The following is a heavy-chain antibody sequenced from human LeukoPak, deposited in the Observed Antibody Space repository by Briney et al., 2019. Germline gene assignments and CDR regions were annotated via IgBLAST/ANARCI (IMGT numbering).Heavy chain of an antibody. CDR3: ARAGYSSSWYFSGYYYYYYMDV. J-gene: IGHJ6*03. CDR2: INTNTGNP. D-gene: IGHD6-13*01. CDR1: GYTFTSYA. Sequence: PSVKVSCKASGYTFTSYAMNWVRQAPGQGLEWMGWINTNTGNPTYAQGFTGRFVFSLDTSVSTAYLQISSLKAEDTAVYYCARAGYSSSWYFSGYYYYYYMDVWGNGTTVTVSS. V-gene: IGHV7-4-1*02.